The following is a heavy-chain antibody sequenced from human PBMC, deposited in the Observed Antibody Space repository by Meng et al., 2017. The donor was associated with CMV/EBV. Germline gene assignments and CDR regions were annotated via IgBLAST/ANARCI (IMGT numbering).Heavy chain of an antibody. Sequence: GESLKISCAASGFTFSSYWMHWVRQAPGKGLVWVSRINSDGSSTSYADSVKGRFTISRDNSKNTLYLQMNSLRAEDTAVYYCAKDGDSSSSGGPYWGQGTLVTVSS. J-gene: IGHJ4*02. V-gene: IGHV3-74*01. CDR1: GFTFSSYW. CDR3: AKDGDSSSSGGPY. CDR2: INSDGSST. D-gene: IGHD6-6*01.